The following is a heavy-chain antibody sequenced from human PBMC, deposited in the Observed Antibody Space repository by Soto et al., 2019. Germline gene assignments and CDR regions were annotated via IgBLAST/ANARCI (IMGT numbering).Heavy chain of an antibody. Sequence: QVQLVQSGAEAGKPGSSVKVSCRASGGIFSSFTISWVRQAPGQGLEWLGGIIPIFDTPTYAQNFQGKVTITAHKSTNTVYMELSSLRSEETAVYYCATHGATTMARGAMKHYYYVMDVWGQGTTVTVSS. CDR3: ATHGATTMARGAMKHYYYVMDV. CDR1: GGIFSSFT. D-gene: IGHD3-10*01. V-gene: IGHV1-69*06. J-gene: IGHJ6*02. CDR2: IIPIFDTP.